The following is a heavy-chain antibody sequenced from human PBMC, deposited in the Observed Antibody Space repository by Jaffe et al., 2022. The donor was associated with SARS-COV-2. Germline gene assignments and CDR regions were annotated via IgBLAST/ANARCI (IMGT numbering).Heavy chain of an antibody. CDR1: GFTFSSYG. J-gene: IGHJ4*02. Sequence: QVQLVESGGGVVQPGRSLRLSCAASGFTFSSYGMHWVRQAPGKGLEWVAVISYDGSNKYYADSVKGRFTISRDNSKNTLYLQMNSLRAEDTAVYYCVLGSGSPPWYFDYWGQGTLVTVSS. CDR2: ISYDGSNK. V-gene: IGHV3-30*03. CDR3: VLGSGSPPWYFDY. D-gene: IGHD3-10*01.